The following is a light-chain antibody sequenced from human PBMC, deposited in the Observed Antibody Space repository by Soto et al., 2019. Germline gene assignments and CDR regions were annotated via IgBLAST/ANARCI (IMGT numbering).Light chain of an antibody. J-gene: IGKJ4*01. CDR1: QSVSSY. V-gene: IGKV3-11*01. Sequence: EIVLTQSPATLSLSPGARATLSCRASQSVSSYLAWYQQKPGQAPILLISDSSNRATGIPARFSGSASVTESNLPISSLVLEDFAVYYSQQRSDWPPFTVGGGTKVELK. CDR2: DSS. CDR3: QQRSDWPPFT.